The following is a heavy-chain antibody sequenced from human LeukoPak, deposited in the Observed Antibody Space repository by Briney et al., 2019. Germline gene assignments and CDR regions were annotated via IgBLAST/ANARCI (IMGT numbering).Heavy chain of an antibody. J-gene: IGHJ6*03. CDR3: ARAVVVPAAIVFYYYYMDV. CDR2: IKQDGSEK. Sequence: PGGSLRLSCAASGFTFSSYWMSWVRQAPGKGLEWVANIKQDGSEKYYVDSVKGRFTISRGNAKNSLYLQMNSLRAEDTAVYYCARAVVVPAAIVFYYYYMDVWGKGTTVTVSS. CDR1: GFTFSSYW. V-gene: IGHV3-7*01. D-gene: IGHD2-2*02.